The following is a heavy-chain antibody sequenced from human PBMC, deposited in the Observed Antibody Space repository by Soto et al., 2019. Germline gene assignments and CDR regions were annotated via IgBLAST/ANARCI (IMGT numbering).Heavy chain of an antibody. V-gene: IGHV4-59*01. Sequence: SETLSLTCTGSGGSLSDYYWAWLRQPPGKGLEWIGSVYYSGSSSYNPSLKSRVTTSVDTSKNQFSLKLSSVTAADTAVYFCARGSRLNWFDPWGQGSLVTVSS. CDR2: VYYSGSS. J-gene: IGHJ5*02. CDR3: ARGSRLNWFDP. D-gene: IGHD6-25*01. CDR1: GGSLSDYY.